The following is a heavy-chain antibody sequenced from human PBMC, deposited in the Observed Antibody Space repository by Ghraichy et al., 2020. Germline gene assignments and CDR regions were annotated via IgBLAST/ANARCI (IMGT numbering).Heavy chain of an antibody. CDR3: ARGTYCIGGSCYYHYGDYGVY. V-gene: IGHV3-48*02. J-gene: IGHJ4*02. D-gene: IGHD2-15*01. CDR2: ISTSSTTI. Sequence: GESLNISCAASGFTFSTYSMNWVRQAPGKGLEWVSYISTSSTTIYYADCVRGRFTISRDDAKNSLYLQMNSLRDEDTAVYYCARGTYCIGGSCYYHYGDYGVYWGQGTLVTVSS. CDR1: GFTFSTYS.